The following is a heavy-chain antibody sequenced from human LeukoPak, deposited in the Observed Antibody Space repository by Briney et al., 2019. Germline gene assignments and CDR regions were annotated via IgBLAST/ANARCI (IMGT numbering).Heavy chain of an antibody. D-gene: IGHD3-10*01. CDR2: SRNKANSYTT. J-gene: IGHJ4*02. CDR1: GFTFSDFY. CDR3: TRDGGV. Sequence: GGSLRLSCAASGFTFSDFYMDWVRQAPGKGLEWVARSRNKANSYTTEYAASVKGRFTISRDDSISIAYLQMNSLKTEDTGVYYCTRDGGVWGQGTLVTVSS. V-gene: IGHV3-72*01.